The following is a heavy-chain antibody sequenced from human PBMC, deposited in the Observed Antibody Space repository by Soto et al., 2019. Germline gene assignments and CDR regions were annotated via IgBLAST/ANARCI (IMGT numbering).Heavy chain of an antibody. Sequence: GGSLRLSCAASGFALSWYSMNWVRQAPGKGPQWVSHISATGTPILYADSVKGRFTISRDNVKDTMYLQLNSLRAEDTAIYYCVRQDSYGSGDIWGQGTLVTVSS. J-gene: IGHJ4*02. CDR2: ISATGTPI. D-gene: IGHD3-10*01. CDR3: VRQDSYGSGDI. CDR1: GFALSWYS. V-gene: IGHV3-48*01.